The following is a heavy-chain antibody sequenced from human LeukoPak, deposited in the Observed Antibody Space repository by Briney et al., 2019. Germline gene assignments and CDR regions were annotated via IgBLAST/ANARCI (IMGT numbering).Heavy chain of an antibody. V-gene: IGHV4-31*03. CDR1: GGSISSGGYY. CDR3: ARGYDLFVNWFDP. Sequence: PSQTLSLTCTVSGGSISSGGYYWSWIRQHPGTGLEWIGYIYYSGSTYYNPSLKSRVTISVDTSKNQFSLKLSSVTAADTAVYYCARGYDLFVNWFDPWGQGTLVTVSS. CDR2: IYYSGST. J-gene: IGHJ5*02. D-gene: IGHD3-9*01.